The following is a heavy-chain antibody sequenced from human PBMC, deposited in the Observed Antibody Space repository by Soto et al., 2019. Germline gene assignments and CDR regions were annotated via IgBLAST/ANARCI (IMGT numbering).Heavy chain of an antibody. D-gene: IGHD3-16*01. CDR3: ARDGLPFALDI. CDR2: IKEDGSEK. V-gene: IGHV3-7*03. Sequence: GSLRLSCAASGFTLSRHWMSWVRQAPGKGLEWVAKIKEDGSEKNYVDSVKGRFTISRDNAKNSLYLQMNSLRAEDTAVYYCARDGLPFALDIWGQGTMVTVSS. CDR1: GFTLSRHW. J-gene: IGHJ3*02.